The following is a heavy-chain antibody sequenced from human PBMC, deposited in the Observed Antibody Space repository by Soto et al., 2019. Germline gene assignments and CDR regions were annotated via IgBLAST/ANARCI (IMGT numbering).Heavy chain of an antibody. V-gene: IGHV3-33*01. Sequence: SWWSLRLSCSASVFTFSSYGMHWFRQAPGKGLEWVAVIWYDGSNKYYADSVKGRFTISRDNSKNTLYLQMNSLRAEDTAVYYCARDRQFGVVIPTYYYYGMDVWGQGTTVTVSS. J-gene: IGHJ6*02. CDR3: ARDRQFGVVIPTYYYYGMDV. CDR2: IWYDGSNK. D-gene: IGHD3-3*01. CDR1: VFTFSSYG.